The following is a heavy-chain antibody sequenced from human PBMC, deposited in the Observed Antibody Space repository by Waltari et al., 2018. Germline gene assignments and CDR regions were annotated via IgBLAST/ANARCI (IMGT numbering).Heavy chain of an antibody. V-gene: IGHV4-4*02. CDR2: IYHSGST. CDR1: GGPISSRNW. Sequence: QVQLQESGPGLWKPSGTLSLTCAVSGGPISSRNWWSCVRPPPGKGLEWIGEIYHSGSTNYHPSLKSRVTISVDKSKNQFSLKLSSVTAADTAVYYCARGPHSSSSKTVQFDYWGQGTLVTVSS. D-gene: IGHD6-6*01. J-gene: IGHJ4*02. CDR3: ARGPHSSSSKTVQFDY.